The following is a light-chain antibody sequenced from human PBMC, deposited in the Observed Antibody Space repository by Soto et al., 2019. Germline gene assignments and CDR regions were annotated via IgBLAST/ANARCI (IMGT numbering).Light chain of an antibody. J-gene: IGKJ1*01. Sequence: EIVLTQTPGTLSLSPGERATLSCRASQSVSSSYLAWYQQKPGQAPRLLIYRTSSRATGIPDRFSGSGSGTEFTLTITSLQSEDFAVYYCQQYNKWPQTFGQGTKVDIK. CDR2: RTS. CDR1: QSVSSSY. V-gene: IGKV3-20*01. CDR3: QQYNKWPQT.